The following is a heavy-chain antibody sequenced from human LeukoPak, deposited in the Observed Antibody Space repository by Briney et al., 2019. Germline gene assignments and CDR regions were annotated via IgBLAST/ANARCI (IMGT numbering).Heavy chain of an antibody. D-gene: IGHD4-17*01. Sequence: GGSLRLSCAAFGFTFSSYWMSWVRQAPGKGLEWVANIKQDGSEKYYVDSVKGRFTISRDNAKNSLYLQMNSLRAEDTAVYYCARIYGDYVLYYFDYWGQGTLVTVSS. V-gene: IGHV3-7*01. CDR3: ARIYGDYVLYYFDY. J-gene: IGHJ4*02. CDR1: GFTFSSYW. CDR2: IKQDGSEK.